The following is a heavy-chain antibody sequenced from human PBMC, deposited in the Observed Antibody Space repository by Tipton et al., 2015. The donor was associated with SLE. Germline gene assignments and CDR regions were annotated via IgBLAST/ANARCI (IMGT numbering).Heavy chain of an antibody. Sequence: RSLRLSCAASGFTFSSYGMHWVRQAPGKGLEWVAVIWYDGSNKYYADSVKGRFTISRDNSKNTLYLQMNSLRAEDTAVYYCAREHSGTAVLDAFDIWGQGTMVTVSS. CDR2: IWYDGSNK. V-gene: IGHV3-33*01. CDR1: GFTFSSYG. D-gene: IGHD1-14*01. CDR3: AREHSGTAVLDAFDI. J-gene: IGHJ3*02.